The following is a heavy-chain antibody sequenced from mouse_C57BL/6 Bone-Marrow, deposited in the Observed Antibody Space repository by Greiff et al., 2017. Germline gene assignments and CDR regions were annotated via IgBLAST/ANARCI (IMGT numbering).Heavy chain of an antibody. CDR1: GFTFTDYY. J-gene: IGHJ2*01. CDR2: IRNKANGYTT. D-gene: IGHD1-1*01. Sequence: EVKLVESGGGLVQPGGSLSLSCAASGFTFTDYYMSWVRQPPGKALEWLGFIRNKANGYTTEYSASVKGRFTISRDNSQSILYRQMNALRADDSATYYCARYIHYGSSYYFDYWGQGTTLTVSS. V-gene: IGHV7-3*01. CDR3: ARYIHYGSSYYFDY.